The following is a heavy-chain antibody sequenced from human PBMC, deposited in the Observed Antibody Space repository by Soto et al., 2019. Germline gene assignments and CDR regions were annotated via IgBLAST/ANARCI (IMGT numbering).Heavy chain of an antibody. CDR3: ARPFDKRGSGGSAGAFDI. J-gene: IGHJ3*02. V-gene: IGHV3-7*01. D-gene: IGHD3-16*01. CDR2: IKQDGSEK. CDR1: GFTFSSYW. Sequence: EVQLVESGGGLVQPGGSLRLSCAASGFTFSSYWMSWVRQAPGKGLEWVANIKQDGSEKYYVDSVKGRVTISRDNAQNSRYLRMNSLRAEATAVYYCARPFDKRGSGGSAGAFDIWGQGTMVTVSS.